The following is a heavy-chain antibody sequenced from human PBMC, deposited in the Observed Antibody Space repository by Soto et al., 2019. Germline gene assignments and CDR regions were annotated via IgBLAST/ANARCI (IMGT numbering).Heavy chain of an antibody. D-gene: IGHD3-16*02. CDR1: GFTFSSYT. J-gene: IGHJ4*02. CDR3: ARDRLRLGELSLIGYFDY. V-gene: IGHV3-30*01. Sequence: QVQLVESGGGVVQPGRSLRLSCTGSGFTFSSYTMHWVRQAPGKGLEWVALISFDSSNKYYAESVKGRFSISRDNSKNTLFLQMDSLRPDDTAVYYCARDRLRLGELSLIGYFDYWGQGTLVTVSS. CDR2: ISFDSSNK.